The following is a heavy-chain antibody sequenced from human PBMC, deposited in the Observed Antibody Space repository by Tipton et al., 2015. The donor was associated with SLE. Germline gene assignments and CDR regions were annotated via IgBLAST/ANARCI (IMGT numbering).Heavy chain of an antibody. J-gene: IGHJ3*02. CDR2: VFYSGIT. CDR3: ARGSLVLPTVAGDVDAFDI. V-gene: IGHV4-39*07. Sequence: LRLSCSVSGGSISTTDHYWGWIRQPPGKGLEWIGSVFYSGITYYNPSLKSRVVISVDTSENEVSLKLTSVTGADTALYYCARGSLVLPTVAGDVDAFDIWGQGTAVIVSP. D-gene: IGHD4-23*01. CDR1: GGSISTTDHY.